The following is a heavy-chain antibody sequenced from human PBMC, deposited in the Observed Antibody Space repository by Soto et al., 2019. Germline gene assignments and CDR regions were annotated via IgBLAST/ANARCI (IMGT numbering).Heavy chain of an antibody. CDR1: GGTISGYY. CDR3: ARGQRFSDWFDP. CDR2: IYSSGNT. Sequence: SETLSLTCSVSGGTISGYYWTWIRQPAGKGLEWIGRIYSSGNTKYNPSLQSRVTMSLDTSNNQFSLRLTSVTAADTAVYYCARGQRFSDWFDPWGQGTLVTVYS. V-gene: IGHV4-4*07. D-gene: IGHD3-3*01. J-gene: IGHJ5*02.